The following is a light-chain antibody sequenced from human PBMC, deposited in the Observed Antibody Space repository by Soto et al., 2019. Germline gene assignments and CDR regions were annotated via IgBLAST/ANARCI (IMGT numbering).Light chain of an antibody. V-gene: IGLV2-14*03. J-gene: IGLJ1*01. CDR3: SSYTTTSTQV. Sequence: QSALTQPASVSGSPGQSITISCTGTSSDIGSFNYVSWYQHHPGTAPKLIIYGVSNRPSGVSNRFSGSKSGNPASLTISGLQAQDEADYYCSSYTTTSTQVFGTGTKVTVL. CDR2: GVS. CDR1: SSDIGSFNY.